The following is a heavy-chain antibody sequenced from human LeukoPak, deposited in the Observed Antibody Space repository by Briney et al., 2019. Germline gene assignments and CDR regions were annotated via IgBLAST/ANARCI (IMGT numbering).Heavy chain of an antibody. D-gene: IGHD3-22*01. Sequence: ASVKVSCKASGYTFTGYYMHWVRQAPGQGLEWMGWINPNSGGTNYAQKLQGRVTMTRDTSISTAYMELSRLRSDDTAVYYCARAPPYYYDSSGYYSSWGQGTLVTVSS. CDR3: ARAPPYYYDSSGYYSS. CDR1: GYTFTGYY. J-gene: IGHJ4*02. CDR2: INPNSGGT. V-gene: IGHV1-2*02.